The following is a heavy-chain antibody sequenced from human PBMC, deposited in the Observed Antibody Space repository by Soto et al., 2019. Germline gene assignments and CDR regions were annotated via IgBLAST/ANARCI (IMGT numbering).Heavy chain of an antibody. Sequence: GGSLRLSCAASGFTVSSNYMSWVRQAPGKGLEWVSVIYSGGSTYYADSVKGRFTISRDNSKNTLYLQMNSLRAEDTAVYYCARSGLRYFDWAPGAFDIWGQGTMVTVSS. CDR1: GFTVSSNY. D-gene: IGHD3-9*01. CDR3: ARSGLRYFDWAPGAFDI. CDR2: IYSGGST. V-gene: IGHV3-53*01. J-gene: IGHJ3*02.